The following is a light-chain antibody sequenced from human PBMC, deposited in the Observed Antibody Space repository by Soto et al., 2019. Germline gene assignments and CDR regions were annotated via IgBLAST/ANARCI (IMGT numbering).Light chain of an antibody. J-gene: IGKJ1*01. V-gene: IGKV3-20*01. CDR2: GAS. CDR1: QSVSSSY. CDR3: QQYGSSWT. Sequence: EIVLTQSPGTLSLSPGERATLSCRASQSVSSSYLAWYQQKPGQAPRLLIYGASSRATGIPDRFSGSGSGTDFTLTISRLEPEDFAGYYWQQYGSSWTFGQGIKVEIK.